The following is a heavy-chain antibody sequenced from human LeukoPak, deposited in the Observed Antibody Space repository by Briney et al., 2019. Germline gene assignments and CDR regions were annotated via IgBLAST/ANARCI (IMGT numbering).Heavy chain of an antibody. CDR1: GFTFSSYW. V-gene: IGHV3-7*01. Sequence: GGSLRLSCAASGFTFSSYWMSWVRQAPGKGLEWVANIKQDGSEKYYVDSVKGRFTISRDNAKNSLYLQMNSLRAEDTAVYYCASPQYCSSTSCPDAFDIWGQGTMVTVSS. CDR3: ASPQYCSSTSCPDAFDI. D-gene: IGHD2-2*01. CDR2: IKQDGSEK. J-gene: IGHJ3*02.